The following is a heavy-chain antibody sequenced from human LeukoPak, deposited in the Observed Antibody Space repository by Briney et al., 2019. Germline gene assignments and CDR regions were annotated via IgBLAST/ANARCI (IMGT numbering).Heavy chain of an antibody. J-gene: IGHJ3*02. V-gene: IGHV1-2*02. Sequence: ASVKVSCKASGYILSAYLMHWVRQAPGQGLEWVGWINPNSRCTNYAPKFEGRVTMTRDTSINTAFMELAGLRSDDTAVYYCARAAGRSGPDAFDIWGQGTIVTVS. CDR2: INPNSRCT. CDR3: ARAAGRSGPDAFDI. D-gene: IGHD3-3*01. CDR1: GYILSAYL.